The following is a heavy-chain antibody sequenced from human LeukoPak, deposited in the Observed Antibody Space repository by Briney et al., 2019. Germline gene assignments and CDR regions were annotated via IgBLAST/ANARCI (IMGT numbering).Heavy chain of an antibody. CDR3: ATGGGSRYYYQYMDV. Sequence: SETLSLTCAVSGGSISSSNWWSWVRQPPGKGLEWIGEIYHSGSTNYNPSLKSRVTISVDKSKNQFSLKLSSVTAADTAVYYCATGGGSRYYYQYMDVWGKGTTVTVSS. CDR2: IYHSGST. J-gene: IGHJ6*03. D-gene: IGHD1-26*01. CDR1: GGSISSSNW. V-gene: IGHV4-4*02.